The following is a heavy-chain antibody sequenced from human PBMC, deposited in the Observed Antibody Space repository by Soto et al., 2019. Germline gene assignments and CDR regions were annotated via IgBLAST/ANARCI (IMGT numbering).Heavy chain of an antibody. CDR1: VGSFSGYY. V-gene: IGHV4-34*01. D-gene: IGHD3-10*01. Sequence: SETLSLTCAVYVGSFSGYYWSWIRQPPGKGLEWIGEINHSGSTNYNPSLKSRVTISVDTSKNQFSLKLSSVTAADTAVYYCARITMVRGVIVYFDYWGQGTLVTVSS. J-gene: IGHJ4*02. CDR2: INHSGST. CDR3: ARITMVRGVIVYFDY.